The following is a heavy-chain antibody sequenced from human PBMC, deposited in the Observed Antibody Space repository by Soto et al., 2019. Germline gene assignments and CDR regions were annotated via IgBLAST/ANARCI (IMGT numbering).Heavy chain of an antibody. Sequence: PGESLKISCKGSGYSFTSYWISWVRQMPGKGLEWMGRIDPSDSYTNYSPSFQGHVTISADKSISTAYLQWSSLKASDTAMYYCARLFPGYSGYDYGYYFDYWGQGTLVTVSS. CDR3: ARLFPGYSGYDYGYYFDY. D-gene: IGHD5-12*01. J-gene: IGHJ4*02. CDR2: IDPSDSYT. V-gene: IGHV5-10-1*01. CDR1: GYSFTSYW.